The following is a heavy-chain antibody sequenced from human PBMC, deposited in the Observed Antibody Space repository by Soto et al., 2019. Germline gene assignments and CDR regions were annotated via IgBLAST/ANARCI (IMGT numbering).Heavy chain of an antibody. CDR2: INTGNGNT. V-gene: IGHV1-3*04. J-gene: IGHJ4*01. Sequence: GGSVKVSCKASGYSFSNFAIHWVRQAPGQRLEWMGWINTGNGNTKYSQKLQGRVTITRDTSASTAYMEVSSLRSEDTAVYYCVKDSYANLTCPKPFDYW. CDR3: VKDSYANLTCPKPFDY. D-gene: IGHD3-9*01. CDR1: GYSFSNFA.